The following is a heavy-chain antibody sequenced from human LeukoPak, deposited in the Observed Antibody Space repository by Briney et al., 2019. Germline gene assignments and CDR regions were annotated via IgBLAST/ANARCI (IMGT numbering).Heavy chain of an antibody. CDR3: AKDRGSTPLGYCSSTSGYKNAFDI. CDR2: ISWDGGST. J-gene: IGHJ3*02. Sequence: GGSLRLSCAASGFTFDDYAMHWVRHAPGKGLEWVSLISWDGGSTYYADSVKGRFTISRDNSKNSLYLQMNSLRAEDTALYYCAKDRGSTPLGYCSSTSGYKNAFDIWGQGTMVTVSS. V-gene: IGHV3-43D*03. D-gene: IGHD2-2*02. CDR1: GFTFDDYA.